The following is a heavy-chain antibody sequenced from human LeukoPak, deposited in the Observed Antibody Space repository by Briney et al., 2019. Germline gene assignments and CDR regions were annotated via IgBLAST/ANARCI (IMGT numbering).Heavy chain of an antibody. Sequence: PGRSLRLSCAASGFTFSSSAMQWVRQAPGKGLGWVAVISYDGSKKYYADSVKGRFTISRDDSKNTLYLQMNSLRGEDTAVYYCARSRSASTSGWYDYFDYWGRGTLVTVSS. V-gene: IGHV3-30*04. CDR1: GFTFSSSA. CDR3: ARSRSASTSGWYDYFDY. D-gene: IGHD6-19*01. CDR2: ISYDGSKK. J-gene: IGHJ4*02.